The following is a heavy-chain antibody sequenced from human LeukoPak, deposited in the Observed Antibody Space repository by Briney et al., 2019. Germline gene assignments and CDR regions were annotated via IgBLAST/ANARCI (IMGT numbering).Heavy chain of an antibody. J-gene: IGHJ4*02. CDR2: IYWDEDK. V-gene: IGHV2-5*02. CDR3: AHVPSGYSYGLFFDY. CDR1: GFSLSTRGVG. Sequence: GSGPTLVNPTQTLTLTCTFSGFSLSTRGVGVGWIRQPPGKALEWLSLIYWDEDKRYSPSRKSRRTITKDTSKNQVVLTMTNMDPVDTATYYCAHVPSGYSYGLFFDYWGQGTLVTVSS. D-gene: IGHD5-18*01.